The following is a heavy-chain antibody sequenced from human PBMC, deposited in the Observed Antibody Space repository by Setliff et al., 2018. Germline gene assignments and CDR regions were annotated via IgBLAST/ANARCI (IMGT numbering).Heavy chain of an antibody. Sequence: SETLSLTCTVSGVSVASHYWSWIRQAPGTGLEWIAYVHDNGETNQNPSLKSRVTISVDTSKNQFSLKMTSVTAADTAIYYCARGSIGTYDPWGQGILVTV. CDR3: ARGSIGTYDP. V-gene: IGHV4-59*02. CDR2: VHDNGET. D-gene: IGHD1-26*01. CDR1: GVSVASHY. J-gene: IGHJ5*02.